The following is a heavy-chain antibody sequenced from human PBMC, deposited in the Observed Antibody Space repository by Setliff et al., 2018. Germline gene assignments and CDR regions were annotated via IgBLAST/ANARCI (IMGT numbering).Heavy chain of an antibody. D-gene: IGHD2-21*01. CDR3: VRPKIAMEADFDY. V-gene: IGHV1-2*02. CDR2: INPNSGDT. Sequence: GASVKVSCKTSGYTFTDYYVHWVRQAPGQGLEWMAWINPNSGDTNSAQKFQGRVTMTRDTSISTAYLELSRLRYDDTAVYYCVRPKIAMEADFDYWGQGTLVTVSS. CDR1: GYTFTDYY. J-gene: IGHJ4*02.